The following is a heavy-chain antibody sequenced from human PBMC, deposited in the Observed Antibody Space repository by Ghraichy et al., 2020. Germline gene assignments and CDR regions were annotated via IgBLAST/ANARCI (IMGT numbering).Heavy chain of an antibody. CDR1: GGSISSGDYY. D-gene: IGHD4-11*01. Sequence: SETLSLTCTVSGGSISSGDYYWSWIRQPPGKGLEWIGYIYYSGSTYYNPSLKSRVTISVDTSKNQFSLKLSSVTAADTAVYYCARTIHDYSNPFDYWGQGTLVTVSS. CDR3: ARTIHDYSNPFDY. CDR2: IYYSGST. V-gene: IGHV4-30-4*01. J-gene: IGHJ4*02.